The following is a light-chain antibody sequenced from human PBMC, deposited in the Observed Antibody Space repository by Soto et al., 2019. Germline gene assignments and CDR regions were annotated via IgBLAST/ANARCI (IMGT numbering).Light chain of an antibody. Sequence: QSALTQPASVSGSPGQSITISCTGTSSDVGSYNLVSWYQQHPGKAPKLMIYEGSKRPSGVSNRFSGSKSGNTASLTISGLQAEDEADYYCRSYAGSSTFVMVFGGGTQLTVL. CDR2: EGS. J-gene: IGLJ2*01. CDR1: SSDVGSYNL. V-gene: IGLV2-23*03. CDR3: RSYAGSSTFVMV.